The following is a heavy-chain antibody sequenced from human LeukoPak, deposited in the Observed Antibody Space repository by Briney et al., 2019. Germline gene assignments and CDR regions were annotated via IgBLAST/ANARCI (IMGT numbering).Heavy chain of an antibody. D-gene: IGHD3-22*01. Sequence: PSETLSLTCAVYGGSFSGYYWSWIRQPPGKGLEWIGEINHSGSTNYNPSLKSRVTISVDTSKNQFSLKLSSVTAADTAVYYCARDLYYYDSSGYVDYWGQGTLVTVSS. CDR1: GGSFSGYY. CDR2: INHSGST. CDR3: ARDLYYYDSSGYVDY. J-gene: IGHJ4*02. V-gene: IGHV4-34*01.